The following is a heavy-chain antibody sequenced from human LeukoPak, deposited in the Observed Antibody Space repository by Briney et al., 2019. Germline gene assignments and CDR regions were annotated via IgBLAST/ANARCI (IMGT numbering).Heavy chain of an antibody. V-gene: IGHV3-74*01. CDR1: GFTFSSHW. CDR2: INSDGSSI. Sequence: GGSLRLSCAASGFTFSSHWMHWVRQAPGKGLVWVSRINSDGSSISYADSVKGRFTISRDNAKNTLDLQMNSLRAEDTAIYYCAKTVVVITFRFDSWGQGSLVTVSS. D-gene: IGHD2-21*01. J-gene: IGHJ4*02. CDR3: AKTVVVITFRFDS.